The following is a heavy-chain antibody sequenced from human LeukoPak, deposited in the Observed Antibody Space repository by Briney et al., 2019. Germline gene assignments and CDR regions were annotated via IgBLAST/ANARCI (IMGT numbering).Heavy chain of an antibody. V-gene: IGHV5-51*01. J-gene: IGHJ5*02. CDR3: ASQRGMQPSRT. Sequence: GESLKISCKGSGYDFATYWIAWVRQMPGKGLEWMGVIYPGDSDIRYRPSFQGQVTISADKSISTAYLQWSSLEASDTAMYYCASQRGMQPSRTWGQGTLVTVSS. CDR1: GYDFATYW. D-gene: IGHD3-16*01. CDR2: IYPGDSDI.